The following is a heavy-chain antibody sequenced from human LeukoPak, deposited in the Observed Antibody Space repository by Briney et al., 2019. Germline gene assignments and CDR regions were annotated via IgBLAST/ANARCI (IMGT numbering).Heavy chain of an antibody. Sequence: ASVKVSCKASGGTFSSSAISWVRQAPGQGLGWMGGIIPIFGTTNYAQKFQGRVTITADESTSTAYMELRSLRSEDTAVYYCAREPGGSGTQIAGYFQYWGQGTLVTVSS. CDR2: IIPIFGTT. V-gene: IGHV1-69*13. D-gene: IGHD3-10*01. CDR1: GGTFSSSA. J-gene: IGHJ1*01. CDR3: AREPGGSGTQIAGYFQY.